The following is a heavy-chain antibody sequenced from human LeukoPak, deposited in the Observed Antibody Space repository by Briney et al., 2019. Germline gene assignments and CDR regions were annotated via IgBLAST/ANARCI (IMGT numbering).Heavy chain of an antibody. CDR1: GFTFSNYG. D-gene: IGHD2-2*01. V-gene: IGHV3-30*02. Sequence: GGSLRLSCAASGFTFSNYGMHWVRQAPGKGLEWVAVIWYDGSNKYYADSVEGRFTISRDTSKNTLFLQMNSLRAEDTAVYYCAKDKDIVVVPAAGFDYWGQGTLVTVSS. J-gene: IGHJ4*02. CDR2: IWYDGSNK. CDR3: AKDKDIVVVPAAGFDY.